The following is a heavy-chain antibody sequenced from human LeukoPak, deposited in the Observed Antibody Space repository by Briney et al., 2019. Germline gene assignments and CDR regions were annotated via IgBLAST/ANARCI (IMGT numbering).Heavy chain of an antibody. CDR1: GFTFSSYA. CDR3: AKDGGSYSANYGGAAESDN. J-gene: IGHJ4*02. CDR2: VSGYGGRS. D-gene: IGHD1-26*01. V-gene: IGHV3-23*01. Sequence: PGGSLRLSCAASGFTFSSYAMTWVRQAPGKGLEWVSAVSGYGGRSYYADSVKGRFTISRDNSKNTLYLQMNSLRAEDTAVYYCAKDGGSYSANYGGAAESDNWGQGTLVTDSS.